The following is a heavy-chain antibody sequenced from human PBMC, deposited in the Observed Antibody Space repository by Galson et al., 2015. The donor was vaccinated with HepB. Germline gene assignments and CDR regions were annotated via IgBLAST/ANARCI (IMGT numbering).Heavy chain of an antibody. V-gene: IGHV1-18*01. CDR1: GYTFTSYG. J-gene: IGHJ6*03. CDR3: ARDPPRSSSENYYYMDV. CDR2: ISAYNGNT. D-gene: IGHD6-6*01. Sequence: QSGAEVKKPGASVKVSCKASGYTFTSYGISWVRQAPGQGLEWMGWISAYNGNTNYAQKLQGRVTMTTDTSTSTAYMELRSLRSDDTAVYYCARDPPRSSSENYYYMDVWGKGTTVTVSS.